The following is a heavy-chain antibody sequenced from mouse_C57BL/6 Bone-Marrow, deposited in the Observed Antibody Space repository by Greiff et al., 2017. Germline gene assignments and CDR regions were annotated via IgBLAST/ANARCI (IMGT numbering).Heavy chain of an antibody. Sequence: VHLVESGAELVRPGASVTLSCKASGYTFTDYEMHWVKQTPVHGLEWIGAIDPETGGTAYNQKFTGKAILTADKASSTAYMELRSLTSEDSAVYYCTPSSYDFDYWGQGTTLTVSS. D-gene: IGHD1-1*01. CDR2: IDPETGGT. J-gene: IGHJ2*01. V-gene: IGHV1-15*01. CDR1: GYTFTDYE. CDR3: TPSSYDFDY.